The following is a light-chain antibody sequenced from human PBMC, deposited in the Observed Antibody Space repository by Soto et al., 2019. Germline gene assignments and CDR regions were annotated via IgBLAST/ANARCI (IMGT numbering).Light chain of an antibody. CDR1: QSLSTN. CDR3: QQYNYWPPFT. Sequence: EIVMTQSPATLSVSPGERATLSCRASQSLSTNLAWYQQKPGQAPRLLISGASARATGVPARFSGSGSGTEFTLTISSLQSEDFAVYYCQQYNYWPPFTFGPGTKVDIK. CDR2: GAS. V-gene: IGKV3-15*01. J-gene: IGKJ3*01.